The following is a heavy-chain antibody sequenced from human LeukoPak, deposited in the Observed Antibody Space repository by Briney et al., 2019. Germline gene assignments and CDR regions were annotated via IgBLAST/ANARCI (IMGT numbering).Heavy chain of an antibody. CDR3: ARDSKTYYYDL. V-gene: IGHV3-15*01. CDR2: IKSKTDGETI. J-gene: IGHJ4*02. CDR1: GLTFSDVW. D-gene: IGHD3-22*01. Sequence: GGSLRLSCAVSGLTFSDVWMSWVRQAPGKGLEWVGRIKSKTDGETIDSAAPVKGRFILSRDDSKNTLFLQMNSLRVEDTAVYYCARDSKTYYYDLWGQGALVTVSS.